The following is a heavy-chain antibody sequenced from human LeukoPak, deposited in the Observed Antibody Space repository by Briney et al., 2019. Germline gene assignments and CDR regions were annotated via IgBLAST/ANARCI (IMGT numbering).Heavy chain of an antibody. CDR1: GGSISNENW. CDR3: ARREGIIASADFFDY. Sequence: SETLSLTCAVSGGSISNENWWSWVRQPPGKGLEWIGEIHHRGGTNYNPSLRSRVTISIDTSKNQFSLKLTSVTAADTAVYYCARREGIIASADFFDYWGQGTLVTVSS. CDR2: IHHRGGT. D-gene: IGHD6-13*01. V-gene: IGHV4-4*02. J-gene: IGHJ4*02.